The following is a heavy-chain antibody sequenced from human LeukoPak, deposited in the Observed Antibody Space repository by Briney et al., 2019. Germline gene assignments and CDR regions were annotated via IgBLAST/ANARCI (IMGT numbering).Heavy chain of an antibody. CDR1: GFTFSSYS. CDR3: ARSSVLLWFGGLDV. V-gene: IGHV3-21*01. CDR2: ISSSSSYI. D-gene: IGHD3-10*01. Sequence: GGSLRLSCAASGFTFSSYSMNWVRQAPGKGLEWVSSISSSSSYIYYADSVKGRFTISRDNAKNSLYLQMNSLRAEDTAVYYCARSSVLLWFGGLDVWGKGTTVTVSS. J-gene: IGHJ6*04.